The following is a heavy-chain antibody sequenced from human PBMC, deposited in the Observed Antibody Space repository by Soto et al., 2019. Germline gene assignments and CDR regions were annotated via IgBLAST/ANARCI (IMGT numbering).Heavy chain of an antibody. Sequence: GGSLRLSCAASGFTFSSYSMNWVRQAPGKGLEWVSYISSSSSTIYYADSVKGRFTISRDNAKNSLYLQMNSLRAEDTAVYYCARDREWYTPIGAFDIWGQGTMVTVSS. CDR2: ISSSSSTI. CDR3: ARDREWYTPIGAFDI. CDR1: GFTFSSYS. V-gene: IGHV3-48*01. D-gene: IGHD3-3*01. J-gene: IGHJ3*02.